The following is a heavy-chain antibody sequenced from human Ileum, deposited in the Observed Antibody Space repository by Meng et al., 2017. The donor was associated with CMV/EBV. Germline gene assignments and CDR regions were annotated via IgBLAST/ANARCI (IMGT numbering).Heavy chain of an antibody. J-gene: IGHJ4*02. V-gene: IGHV1-2*06. D-gene: IGHD3-16*01. CDR1: GYTLRINY. CDR2: IDPDTGAT. Sequence: KVSCKASGYTLRINYIHWLRQAPGQGLEWMGRIDPDTGATYSAQKFQGRVTMTRDTSISTAYLELTSLIFDDTAVYYCARGYSYACDYWGQGALVTVSS. CDR3: ARGYSYACDY.